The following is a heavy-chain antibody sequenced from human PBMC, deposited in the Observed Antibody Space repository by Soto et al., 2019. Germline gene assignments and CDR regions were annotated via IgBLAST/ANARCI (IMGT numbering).Heavy chain of an antibody. CDR1: GYTFTDYW. CDR3: ARLYCSAGGCYSNGYFDC. D-gene: IGHD2-15*01. J-gene: IGHJ4*02. Sequence: GESLKISCKGSGYTFTDYWIGWVRQLPGKGLEWMGIIYPGDSDTRYSPSFQGQVTISVDKSISTTYLQWSSLKASDTAMYYCARLYCSAGGCYSNGYFDCWCQGTLVTVSS. CDR2: IYPGDSDT. V-gene: IGHV5-51*01.